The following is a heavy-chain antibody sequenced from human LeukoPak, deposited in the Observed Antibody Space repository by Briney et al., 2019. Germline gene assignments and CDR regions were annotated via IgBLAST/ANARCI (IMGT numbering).Heavy chain of an antibody. V-gene: IGHV1-2*06. Sequence: ASVKVSCKASGYTFSDYYMYWLRQAPGEGLEWMGRINPKSGDTNYAQNFQGRVTMTRDTSMNTAYMELSRLRSDDTAVYFCARPYGSGSFDNWFDPWGQGTLVIVSS. D-gene: IGHD3-10*01. CDR2: INPKSGDT. CDR1: GYTFSDYY. J-gene: IGHJ5*02. CDR3: ARPYGSGSFDNWFDP.